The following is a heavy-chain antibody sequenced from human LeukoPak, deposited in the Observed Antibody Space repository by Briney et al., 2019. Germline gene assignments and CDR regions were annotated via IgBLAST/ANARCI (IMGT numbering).Heavy chain of an antibody. Sequence: SETLSLTCTVSGGSISSYYWSWIRQPPGKGLEWIGYIYYSGSTNYNPSLKSRVTISVDTSKNQFSLKLSSVTAADTAVYYCARDRAWGSGFESGAFDIWGQGTMVTVSS. CDR1: GGSISSYY. D-gene: IGHD3-10*01. CDR3: ARDRAWGSGFESGAFDI. V-gene: IGHV4-59*01. CDR2: IYYSGST. J-gene: IGHJ3*02.